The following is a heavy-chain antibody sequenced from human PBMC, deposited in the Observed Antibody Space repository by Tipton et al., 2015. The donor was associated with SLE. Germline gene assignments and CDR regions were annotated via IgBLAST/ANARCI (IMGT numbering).Heavy chain of an antibody. CDR1: GFNVSDKY. J-gene: IGHJ2*01. D-gene: IGHD2-21*02. Sequence: SLRLSCAASGFNVSDKYMSWVRQAPGKGLEWVSIFYNGGDTYYADSVKGRFIVSRDNSKNILYLHMNSLRAEDSAVYFCARDGVTPFYWYFDLWGRGTPVTVSS. CDR2: FYNGGDT. V-gene: IGHV3-66*01. CDR3: ARDGVTPFYWYFDL.